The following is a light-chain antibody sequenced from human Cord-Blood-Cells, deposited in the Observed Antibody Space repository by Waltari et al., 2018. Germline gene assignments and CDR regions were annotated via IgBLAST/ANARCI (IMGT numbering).Light chain of an antibody. CDR3: QQYNSPMYT. J-gene: IGKJ2*01. CDR1: QSISSW. Sequence: TKSPPTLFASLEAGVTITCRASQSISSWLAWYQQKPGKAPKLLIYKASSLESGVPSRFSGSGSVTEFTLTISSLQPDDFATYYCQQYNSPMYTFSQGTKLEIK. CDR2: KAS. V-gene: IGKV1-5*03.